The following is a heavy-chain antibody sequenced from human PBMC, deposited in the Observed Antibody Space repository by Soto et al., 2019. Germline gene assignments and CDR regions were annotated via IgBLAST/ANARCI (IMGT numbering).Heavy chain of an antibody. CDR2: IYYSGST. CDR3: ARDAVVPAAIGGYYYYYMDV. CDR1: GGSISSYY. D-gene: IGHD2-2*01. Sequence: SETLSLTCTVSGGSISSYYWSWIRQPPGKGLEWIGYIYYSGSTNYNPSLKSRVTISVDTSKNQFSLKLSSVTAADTAVYYCARDAVVPAAIGGYYYYYMDVWGKGTTVTVSS. J-gene: IGHJ6*03. V-gene: IGHV4-59*01.